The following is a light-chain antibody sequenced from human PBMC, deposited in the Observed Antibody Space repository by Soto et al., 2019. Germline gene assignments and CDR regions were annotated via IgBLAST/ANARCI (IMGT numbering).Light chain of an antibody. J-gene: IGKJ4*01. CDR2: GAS. CDR3: QQYDSSPLT. Sequence: EIVLTQSPGTLSLSPGERATLSCRASATLTRTYIAWYQRKPGQAPRLLIYGASSRATGIPDRFSGSGSGTDFTLTISRLEPDDVAVYYCQQYDSSPLTFGGGTKVEIK. V-gene: IGKV3-20*01. CDR1: ATLTRTY.